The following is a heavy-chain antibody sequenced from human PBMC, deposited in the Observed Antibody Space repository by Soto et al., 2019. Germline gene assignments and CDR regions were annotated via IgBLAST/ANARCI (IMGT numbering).Heavy chain of an antibody. CDR2: INAGNGNT. J-gene: IGHJ4*02. CDR3: ARRGIAAAGLYYFDY. V-gene: IGHV1-3*01. D-gene: IGHD6-13*01. CDR1: GYTFTSYA. Sequence: GASVKVSCKASGYTFTSYAMDWVRQSPGQRLEWMGWINAGNGNTKYSQKFQGRVTITRDTSASTAYMELSSLRSEDTAVYYCARRGIAAAGLYYFDYWGQGTLVTVSS.